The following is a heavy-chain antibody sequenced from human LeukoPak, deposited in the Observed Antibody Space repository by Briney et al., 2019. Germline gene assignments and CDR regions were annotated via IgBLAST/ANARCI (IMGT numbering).Heavy chain of an antibody. V-gene: IGHV3-30*02. CDR3: ARVEAVYYYGSASPYSPY. Sequence: PGGSLRLSCAASGFTFSSYGMHWVRQAPGKGLEWVTLIRYDGTNEYYADSVRGRFTISRDNSKNTLYLQMNSLRPEDTAVYYCARVEAVYYYGSASPYSPYWGQGTLVTVSS. CDR1: GFTFSSYG. J-gene: IGHJ4*02. D-gene: IGHD3-10*01. CDR2: IRYDGTNE.